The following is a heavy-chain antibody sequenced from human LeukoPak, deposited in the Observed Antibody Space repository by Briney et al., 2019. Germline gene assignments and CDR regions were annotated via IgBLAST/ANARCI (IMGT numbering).Heavy chain of an antibody. CDR2: IYYSGST. J-gene: IGHJ5*02. CDR3: ARRGYCSSTSCYRGYNWFDP. V-gene: IGHV4-39*01. Sequence: KPSETLSLTCTVSGGSISSSSYYWGWIRQPPGKGLEWIWSIYYSGSTYYNPSLKSRVTISVDTSKNQFSLKLSSVTAADTAVYYCARRGYCSSTSCYRGYNWFDPWGQGTLVTVSS. CDR1: GGSISSSSYY. D-gene: IGHD2-2*02.